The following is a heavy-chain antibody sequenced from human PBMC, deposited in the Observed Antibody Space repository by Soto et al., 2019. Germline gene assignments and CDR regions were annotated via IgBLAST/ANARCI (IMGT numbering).Heavy chain of an antibody. CDR3: ARDQCSGGSCYPGMDV. CDR1: GFPFSSYS. CDR2: ISSSSSYV. J-gene: IGHJ6*02. Sequence: GGSLRLSCAASGFPFSSYSMNWVRQAPGKGLEWVSSISSSSSYVYYADSVKGRFTISRDNAKNSLYLQMNSLRAEDTAVYYCARDQCSGGSCYPGMDVWGQGTTVTVS. V-gene: IGHV3-21*01. D-gene: IGHD2-15*01.